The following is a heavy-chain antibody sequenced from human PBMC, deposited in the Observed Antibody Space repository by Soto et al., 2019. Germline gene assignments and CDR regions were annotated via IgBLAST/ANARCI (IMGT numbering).Heavy chain of an antibody. Sequence: EVQLVQSGAELKKPGESLRISCKTSGYNLSDYWINWVRQMPGKGLEWMGRIDPRDSYTNYSPSFQGRVTMSTDKSISTAFLQWKSLRASDSALYYCARRGDYGDPPEDYWGQGTLVTVSS. CDR2: IDPRDSYT. V-gene: IGHV5-10-1*01. D-gene: IGHD4-17*01. J-gene: IGHJ4*02. CDR3: ARRGDYGDPPEDY. CDR1: GYNLSDYW.